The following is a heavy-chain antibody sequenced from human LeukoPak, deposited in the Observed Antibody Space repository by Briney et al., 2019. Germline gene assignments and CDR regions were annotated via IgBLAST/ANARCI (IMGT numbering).Heavy chain of an antibody. D-gene: IGHD3-10*01. J-gene: IGHJ4*02. CDR3: ARSTMVRGVIILADY. V-gene: IGHV1-69*13. CDR2: IIPIFGTA. CDR1: GGTFSSYA. Sequence: ASVKVSCKASGGTFSSYAISWVRQAPGQGLEWMGGIIPIFGTANYAQKFQGRVTITADESTSTAYMELSSLRSEDTAVYYCARSTMVRGVIILADYWGQGTLVTVFS.